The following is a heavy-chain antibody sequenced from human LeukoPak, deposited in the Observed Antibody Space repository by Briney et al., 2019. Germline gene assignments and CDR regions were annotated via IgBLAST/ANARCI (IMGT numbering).Heavy chain of an antibody. CDR3: ASRITILGVATGGWFDP. CDR1: GGSFSGYY. Sequence: PSETLSLTCAVYGGSFSGYYWSWIRQPPGKGLEWIGEINHSGSTNYNPSLKSRVTISVDTSKNQFSLKLSSVTAADTAVYYCASRITILGVATGGWFDPWGQGTLVTVSS. V-gene: IGHV4-34*01. CDR2: INHSGST. D-gene: IGHD3-3*01. J-gene: IGHJ5*02.